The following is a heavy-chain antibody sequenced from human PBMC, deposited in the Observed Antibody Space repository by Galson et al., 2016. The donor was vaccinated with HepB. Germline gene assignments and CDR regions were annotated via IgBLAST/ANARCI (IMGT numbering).Heavy chain of an antibody. CDR2: IYSGGNT. CDR3: ARNPGASTWG. Sequence: SLRLSCAASGFTFRSYAMSWVRQAPGKGLEWVSLIYSGGNTLYADSVKGRFSISRDNSKNTLYLQMNSLSAEDTAVYYCARNPGASTWGWGQGTLVTVAS. V-gene: IGHV3-66*01. CDR1: GFTFRSYA. D-gene: IGHD6-13*01. J-gene: IGHJ4*02.